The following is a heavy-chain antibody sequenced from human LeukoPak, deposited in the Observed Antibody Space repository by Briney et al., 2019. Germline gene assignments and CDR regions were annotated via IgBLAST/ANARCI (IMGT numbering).Heavy chain of an antibody. D-gene: IGHD4-23*01. J-gene: IGHJ4*02. V-gene: IGHV1-69*13. CDR2: ITPIFGTA. CDR3: ARGWLAETTVVTPYNY. CDR1: GGTFRSNA. Sequence: SVTVSCKTSGGTFRSNAISWVRQAPGQGLEWMGGITPIFGTANYAQKFQGRVTITAVESMSTAYMELSSLRSEDTAVYYCARGWLAETTVVTPYNYWGQGTLVTVSS.